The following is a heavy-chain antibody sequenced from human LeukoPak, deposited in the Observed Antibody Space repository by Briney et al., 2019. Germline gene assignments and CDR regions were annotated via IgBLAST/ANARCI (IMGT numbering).Heavy chain of an antibody. V-gene: IGHV1-69-2*01. Sequence: EASVKVSCKVSGYTFTDYYIHWVQQAPGEGLEWMGLLDPEDGETIYAEKFQGRVTMTADTSTDTAYMELSSLRSEDTAVYYCASEINWGSGAFDVWGQGAMVTVSS. CDR1: GYTFTDYY. CDR2: LDPEDGET. D-gene: IGHD7-27*01. J-gene: IGHJ3*01. CDR3: ASEINWGSGAFDV.